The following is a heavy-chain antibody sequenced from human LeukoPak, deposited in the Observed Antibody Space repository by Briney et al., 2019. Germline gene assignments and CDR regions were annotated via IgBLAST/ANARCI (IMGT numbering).Heavy chain of an antibody. CDR2: ISSSGSTI. CDR1: GFTFSSSH. CDR3: AREVTARIAVAKPFDY. V-gene: IGHV3-48*03. J-gene: IGHJ4*02. D-gene: IGHD6-19*01. Sequence: GGSLRLSCAASGFTFSSSHMNWVRQAPGKGLGWVSYISSSGSTIYYADSVKGRFTISRDNAKNSLYLQMNSLRAEDTAVYYCAREVTARIAVAKPFDYWGRGTLVTVSS.